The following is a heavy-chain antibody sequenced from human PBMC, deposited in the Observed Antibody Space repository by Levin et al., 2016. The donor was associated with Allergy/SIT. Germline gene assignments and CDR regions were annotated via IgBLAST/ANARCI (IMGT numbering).Heavy chain of an antibody. CDR3: AKSLGGSYRPFDY. CDR1: GFTFSSYA. CDR2: ISGSGGST. V-gene: IGHV3-23*01. J-gene: IGHJ4*02. D-gene: IGHD3-16*02. Sequence: GESLKISCAASGFTFSSYAMSWVRQAPGKGLEWVSAISGSGGSTYYADSVKGRFTISRDNSKNTLYLQMNSLRAEDTAVYYCAKSLGGSYRPFDYWGQGTLVTVSS.